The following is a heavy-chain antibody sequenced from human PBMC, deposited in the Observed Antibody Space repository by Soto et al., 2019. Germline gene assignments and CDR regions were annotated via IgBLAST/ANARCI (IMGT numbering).Heavy chain of an antibody. CDR1: GFTFSSYA. CDR3: AKDLYCSSTSCYIKYGMDV. V-gene: IGHV3-23*01. CDR2: ISGSGGST. D-gene: IGHD2-2*02. J-gene: IGHJ6*02. Sequence: EVQLLESGGGLVQPGGSLRLSCAASGFTFSSYAMSWVRQAPGKGLEWVSAISGSGGSTYYADSVKGRFTISRDNSKNTLYLQMNSLRAEDTDVYYCAKDLYCSSTSCYIKYGMDVWGQGTTVTVSS.